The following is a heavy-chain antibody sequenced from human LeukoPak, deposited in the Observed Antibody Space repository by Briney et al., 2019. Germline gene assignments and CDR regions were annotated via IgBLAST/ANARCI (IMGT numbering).Heavy chain of an antibody. CDR3: ASRPDCSSTSCYMWYYYYGVDV. CDR2: IYSGGST. J-gene: IGHJ6*02. Sequence: GGSLRLSCAASGFTVSSNYMSWVRQAPGKGLEWVSVIYSGGSTYYADSVKGRFTISRDNSKNTLYLQMNSLRAEDTAVYYCASRPDCSSTSCYMWYYYYGVDVWGQGTTVTVSS. CDR1: GFTVSSNY. D-gene: IGHD2-2*02. V-gene: IGHV3-66*01.